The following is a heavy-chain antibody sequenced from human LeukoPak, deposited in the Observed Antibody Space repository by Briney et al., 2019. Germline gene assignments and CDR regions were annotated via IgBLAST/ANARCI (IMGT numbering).Heavy chain of an antibody. CDR2: ISDSGST. V-gene: IGHV4-59*11. D-gene: IGHD3-22*01. J-gene: IGHJ4*02. CDR1: GGSLSTHH. CDR3: ARGYDSSAYYPFNY. Sequence: SETLSLTCVVSGGSLSTHHWSWIRQSPGRGLEWIGYISDSGSTNYNPSLKSQVTISVDTSKNQFSLMLSSVTAADTAVYYCARGYDSSAYYPFNYWGQGTLVTVSS.